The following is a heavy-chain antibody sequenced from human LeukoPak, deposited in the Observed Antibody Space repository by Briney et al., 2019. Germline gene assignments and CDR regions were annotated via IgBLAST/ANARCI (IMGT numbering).Heavy chain of an antibody. Sequence: SETLSLTCAVSAYSISSGYYWCWIRPPPGKGLQWIGSIHHGGSTYYNPSLKSRITISIDRSKNQFSLKLNSVTAADSAVYYCATNVTYSFDNLGQGGLVSVCS. J-gene: IGHJ4*02. CDR3: ATNVTYSFDN. D-gene: IGHD2-21*02. CDR2: IHHGGST. CDR1: AYSISSGYY. V-gene: IGHV4-38-2*01.